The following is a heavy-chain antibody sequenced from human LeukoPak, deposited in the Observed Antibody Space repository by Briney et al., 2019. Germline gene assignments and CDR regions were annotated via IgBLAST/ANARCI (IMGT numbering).Heavy chain of an antibody. D-gene: IGHD6-13*01. CDR3: ARRDSRYYYYYMDV. CDR2: MNPNSGNT. V-gene: IGHV1-8*02. CDR1: GYTFTGYY. J-gene: IGHJ6*03. Sequence: GASVKVSCKASGYTFTGYYMHWVRQAPGQGLEWMGWMNPNSGNTGYAQKFQGRVTMTRNTSISTAYMELSSLRSEDTAVYYCARRDSRYYYYYMDVWGKGTTVTISS.